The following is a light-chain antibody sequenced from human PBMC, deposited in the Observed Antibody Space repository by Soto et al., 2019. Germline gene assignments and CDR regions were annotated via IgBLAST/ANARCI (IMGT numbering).Light chain of an antibody. Sequence: ETVWTQSPVTLSVSPGETATLFGWAGQSVNRNLAWYQEKPGQAPRLLIYAASSRATGIPARFSGSGSGTEFTLTISSLQSEDSAIYYCQQYNNWPTFGQGTKVEIK. J-gene: IGKJ1*01. CDR1: QSVNRN. CDR2: AAS. V-gene: IGKV3-15*01. CDR3: QQYNNWPT.